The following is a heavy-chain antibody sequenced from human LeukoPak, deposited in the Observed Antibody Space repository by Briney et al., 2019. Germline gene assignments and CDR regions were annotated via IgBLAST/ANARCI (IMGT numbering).Heavy chain of an antibody. Sequence: AASVKVSCKASGYTFTGYYMHWVRQAPGQGLEWMGRINPNSGGINYAQKFQGRVTMTRDTSISTAYMELSRLRSDDTAVYYCARNDYGALYGMDVWGQGTTVTVSS. D-gene: IGHD4-17*01. CDR1: GYTFTGYY. CDR3: ARNDYGALYGMDV. V-gene: IGHV1-2*06. CDR2: INPNSGGI. J-gene: IGHJ6*02.